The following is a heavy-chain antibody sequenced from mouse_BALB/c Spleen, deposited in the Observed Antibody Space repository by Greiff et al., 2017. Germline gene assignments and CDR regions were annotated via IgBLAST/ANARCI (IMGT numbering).Heavy chain of an antibody. CDR2: IWAGGST. Sequence: VMLVESGPGLVAPSQSLSITCTVSGFSLTSYGVHWVRQPPGKGLEWLGVIWAGGSTNYNSAIMSRLSISKDNSKSQVFLKMNSLQTDDTAMYYCARGYGNAMDYWGQGTSVTVSS. D-gene: IGHD1-1*01. J-gene: IGHJ4*01. CDR1: GFSLTSYG. CDR3: ARGYGNAMDY. V-gene: IGHV2-9*02.